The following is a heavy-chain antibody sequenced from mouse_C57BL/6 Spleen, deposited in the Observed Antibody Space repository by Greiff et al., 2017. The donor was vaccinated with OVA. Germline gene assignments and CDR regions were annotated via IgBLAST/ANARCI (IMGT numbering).Heavy chain of an antibody. V-gene: IGHV1-55*01. J-gene: IGHJ4*01. CDR3: ARMTTVVGAMDY. CDR1: GYTFTSYW. Sequence: QVQLQQPGAELVKPGASVKMSCKASGYTFTSYWITWVKQRPGQGLEWIGDIYPGSGSTNYNEKFKSKATLTVDKSSSTAYMQLSSLTSEDSAVYYCARMTTVVGAMDYWGQGTSVTVSS. D-gene: IGHD1-1*01. CDR2: IYPGSGST.